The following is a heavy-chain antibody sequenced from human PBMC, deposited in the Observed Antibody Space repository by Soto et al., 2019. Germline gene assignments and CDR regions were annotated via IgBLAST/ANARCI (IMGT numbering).Heavy chain of an antibody. Sequence: QVQLVQSGAEVKKPGSSVKVSCKASGGTFSSYAISWVRQAPGQGLEWMGGIIPISGTANYAQKFQGRVTITAYESTSKAYMELSSLRSEDTAVYYCARSQGSSTSLEIYYYYYYGMDVWGQGTTDTVSS. J-gene: IGHJ6*02. CDR1: GGTFSSYA. V-gene: IGHV1-69*01. CDR2: IIPISGTA. D-gene: IGHD2-2*01. CDR3: ARSQGSSTSLEIYYYYYYGMDV.